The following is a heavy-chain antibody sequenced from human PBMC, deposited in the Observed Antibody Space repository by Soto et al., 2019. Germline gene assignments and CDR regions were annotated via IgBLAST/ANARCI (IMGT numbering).Heavy chain of an antibody. Sequence: QVQLVESGGGVVQPGRSLRLSCAASGFIFSSYGMHWVRQAPGKGLEWVAVISYDGTNKYYADSVKGRFTISRDNSKNTLYLQMNSLRAEDTAVYYCAKDQGGGNVEGHYYYGMDVWGQGTTVTVSS. D-gene: IGHD2-15*01. CDR2: ISYDGTNK. J-gene: IGHJ6*02. CDR1: GFIFSSYG. CDR3: AKDQGGGNVEGHYYYGMDV. V-gene: IGHV3-30*18.